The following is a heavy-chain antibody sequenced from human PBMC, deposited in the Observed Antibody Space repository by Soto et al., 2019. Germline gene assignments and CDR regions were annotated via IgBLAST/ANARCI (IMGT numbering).Heavy chain of an antibody. J-gene: IGHJ4*02. CDR2: ISGSGGST. CDR1: GFTFSSYA. CDR3: AKDHTVTTFPPQDY. D-gene: IGHD4-4*01. Sequence: HPGGSLRLSCAASGFTFSSYAMSWVRQAPGKGLEWVSAISGSGGSTYYADSVKGRFTISRDNSKNTLYLQMNSLRAEDTAVYYCAKDHTVTTFPPQDYWGQGTLVTVSS. V-gene: IGHV3-23*01.